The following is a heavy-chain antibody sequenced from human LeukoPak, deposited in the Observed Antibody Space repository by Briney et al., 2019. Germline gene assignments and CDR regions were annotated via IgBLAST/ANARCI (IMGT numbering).Heavy chain of an antibody. D-gene: IGHD2-2*01. CDR1: GFTFSSYG. V-gene: IGHV3-30*03. CDR3: ARNYGRVVPANQKKNSYYYYYGMDV. Sequence: GGSLRLSCAASGFTFSSYGMHWVRQAPGKGLEWVAVISYDGSNKYYADSVKGRFTISRDNSKSTLYLQMNSLRAEDTAVYYCARNYGRVVPANQKKNSYYYYYGMDVWGQGTTVTVSS. J-gene: IGHJ6*02. CDR2: ISYDGSNK.